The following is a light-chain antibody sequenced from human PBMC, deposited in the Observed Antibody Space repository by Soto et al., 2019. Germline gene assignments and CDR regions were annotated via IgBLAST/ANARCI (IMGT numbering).Light chain of an antibody. J-gene: IGLJ2*01. CDR2: DVT. CDR1: SSDVGSHNT. Sequence: QSALTQPASVSGSPGQSITIPCTGTSSDVGSHNTVSWYQQYPGKAPILMIYDVTYRPSGVPYRFSGSKSGNTASLTVSGLQAEDEADYYSSSYRSSNTPVVFGGGTKLTVL. CDR3: SSYRSSNTPVV. V-gene: IGLV2-14*01.